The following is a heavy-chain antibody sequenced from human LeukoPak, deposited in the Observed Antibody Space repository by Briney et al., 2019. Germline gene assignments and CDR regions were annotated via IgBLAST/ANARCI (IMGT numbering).Heavy chain of an antibody. Sequence: GGSLRLSCAASGFTFSSYNMNWVRQAPGQGLEWVSSITSGSSYIYYADSVKGRFTISRDNAKNSLYLQMNSLKAEDTAVYYCAELGITMIGGVWGKGTTVTISS. CDR1: GFTFSSYN. J-gene: IGHJ6*04. D-gene: IGHD3-10*02. CDR2: ITSGSSYI. V-gene: IGHV3-21*01. CDR3: AELGITMIGGV.